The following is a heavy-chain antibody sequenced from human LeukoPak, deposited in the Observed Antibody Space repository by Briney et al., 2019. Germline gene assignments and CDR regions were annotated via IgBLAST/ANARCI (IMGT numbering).Heavy chain of an antibody. CDR3: AKQPYGSGSYYYYYMDV. J-gene: IGHJ6*03. Sequence: QAGGSLRLSCAASGFTFSSYGMHWVRQAPGKGLEWVAFIRYDGSNKYYADSVKGRFTISRDNSRNTLYLQMNSLRAEDTAVYYCAKQPYGSGSYYYYYMDVWGKGTTVTISS. D-gene: IGHD3-10*01. CDR1: GFTFSSYG. CDR2: IRYDGSNK. V-gene: IGHV3-30*02.